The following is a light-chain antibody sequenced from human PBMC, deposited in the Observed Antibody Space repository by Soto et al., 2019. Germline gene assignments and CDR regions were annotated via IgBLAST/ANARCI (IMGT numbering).Light chain of an antibody. Sequence: EILLTQSPATLSLSPGERATLSCRASQSVSSRLAWYQQRPGQAPRLLIYGTSIRASGVPERFSGGGSGTDFTLTITGLEPEDLAVYYCQQYCSSLFTFGPGTKVDCK. J-gene: IGKJ3*01. V-gene: IGKV3-20*01. CDR2: GTS. CDR3: QQYCSSLFT. CDR1: QSVSSR.